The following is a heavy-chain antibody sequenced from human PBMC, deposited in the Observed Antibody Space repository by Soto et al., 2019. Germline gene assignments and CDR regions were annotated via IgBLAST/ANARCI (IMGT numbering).Heavy chain of an antibody. V-gene: IGHV3-74*01. CDR3: VKDIR. CDR1: GFSFSSQW. J-gene: IGHJ4*02. Sequence: EVQLVESGGGLVQPGGSLRLSCAASGFSFSSQWMYWVRQSPGKGPVWVSYINNDGSRIGYADSVKGRFTISRDNAKNTLYLQMNSLRVEDTAVYYCVKDIRWGRGTLVTVSS. CDR2: INNDGSRI.